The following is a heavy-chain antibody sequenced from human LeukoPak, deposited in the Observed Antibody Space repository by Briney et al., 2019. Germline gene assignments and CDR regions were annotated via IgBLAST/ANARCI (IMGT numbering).Heavy chain of an antibody. J-gene: IGHJ5*02. D-gene: IGHD3-3*01. CDR3: ARENVLRFSEWSHNWFDP. Sequence: ASVKVSCKASGYTFTSYGISWVRQAPGQGLEWMGWISAYNGNTNYAQKLQGRVTMTTDTSTSTAYMELRSLRSDDTAVYYCARENVLRFSEWSHNWFDPWGQGTLVTVSS. CDR1: GYTFTSYG. V-gene: IGHV1-18*01. CDR2: ISAYNGNT.